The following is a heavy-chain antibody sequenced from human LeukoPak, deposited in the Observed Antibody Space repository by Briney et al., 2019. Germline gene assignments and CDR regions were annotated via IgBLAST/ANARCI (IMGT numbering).Heavy chain of an antibody. CDR3: ARAKYDFWSGYYTWWFDP. J-gene: IGHJ5*02. Sequence: SETLSLTCAVSGYSISSGYYWSWIRQPPGKGLEWIGYIYYSGSTNYNPSLKSRVTISVDTSKNQFSLKLSSVTAADTAVYYCARAKYDFWSGYYTWWFDPWGQGTLVTVSS. V-gene: IGHV4-61*01. CDR2: IYYSGST. CDR1: GYSISSGYY. D-gene: IGHD3-3*01.